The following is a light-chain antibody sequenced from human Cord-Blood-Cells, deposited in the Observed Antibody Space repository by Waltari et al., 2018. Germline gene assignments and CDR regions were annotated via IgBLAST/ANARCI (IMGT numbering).Light chain of an antibody. CDR3: QQYGSSPRE. CDR2: GAS. V-gene: IGKV3-20*01. CDR1: QSVSSSY. Sequence: EIVLTQSPGNLSLSPGERATLSCRASQSVSSSYLAWYQQKPGQAPRLLIYGASSRATGIPDRFSGSGSGTDFTLTISRLEPEDFAVYYCQQYGSSPREFGPGTKVDIK. J-gene: IGKJ3*01.